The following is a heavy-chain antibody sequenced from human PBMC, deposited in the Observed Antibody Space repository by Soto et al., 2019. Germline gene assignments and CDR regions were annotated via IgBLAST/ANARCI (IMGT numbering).Heavy chain of an antibody. Sequence: SWIRQPPGKGLEWIGEINHSGSTNYNPSLKSRVTISVDTSKNQFSLKLSSVTAADTAVYYCARDRGYSYALYYYYYGMDVWGQGTTVTVSS. V-gene: IGHV4-34*01. CDR2: INHSGST. J-gene: IGHJ6*02. D-gene: IGHD5-18*01. CDR3: ARDRGYSYALYYYYYGMDV.